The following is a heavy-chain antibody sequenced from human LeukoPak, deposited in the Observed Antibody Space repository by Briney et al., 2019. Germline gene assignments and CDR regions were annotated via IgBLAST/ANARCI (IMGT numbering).Heavy chain of an antibody. CDR1: GRSISSSSYY. D-gene: IGHD2-15*01. V-gene: IGHV4-39*01. Sequence: TSETLSLTCTVSGRSISSSSYYWGWIRQPPGKGLEWIGSIYYSGSTYYNPSLKSRVTISVDTSKNQFSLKLSSVTAADTAVYYCARHPYCSGGSCYNYWGQGTLVTVSS. CDR2: IYYSGST. CDR3: ARHPYCSGGSCYNY. J-gene: IGHJ4*02.